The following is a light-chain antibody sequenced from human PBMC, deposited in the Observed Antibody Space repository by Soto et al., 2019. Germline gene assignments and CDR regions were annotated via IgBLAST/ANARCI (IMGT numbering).Light chain of an antibody. CDR1: QSLDSDGYNY. J-gene: IGKJ2*01. Sequence: DIVMTQSPLSLPVTPGEPASISCRSSQSLDSDGYNYLDWYLQKPGQSPLLLGYLGSNRASGVPDRFSGSGSGTDFTLEISRVEADDVGFYYCMQALQLRTFGQGTKLEIK. CDR3: MQALQLRT. CDR2: LGS. V-gene: IGKV2-28*01.